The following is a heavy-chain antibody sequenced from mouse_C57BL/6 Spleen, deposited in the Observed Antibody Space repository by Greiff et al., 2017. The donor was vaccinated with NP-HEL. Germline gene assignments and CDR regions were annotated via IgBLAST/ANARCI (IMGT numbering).Heavy chain of an antibody. J-gene: IGHJ2*01. CDR3: ARGFGVATECYLGY. V-gene: IGHV1-63*01. CDR1: GYTFTNYW. D-gene: IGHD1-1*01. CDR2: IYPGGGYT. Sequence: VQLQESGAELVRPGTSVKMSCKASGYTFTNYWIGWAKQRPGHGLEWIGDIYPGGGYTYYNEKFKGQATLTADKSSSTAYMQFSSLTSEDSAIYYCARGFGVATECYLGYRGHGTTLTVAS.